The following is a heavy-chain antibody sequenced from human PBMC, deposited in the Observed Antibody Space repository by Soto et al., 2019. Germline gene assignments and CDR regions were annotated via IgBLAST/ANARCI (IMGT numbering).Heavy chain of an antibody. CDR2: ISYDGSNK. CDR1: GFTFSSYA. V-gene: IGHV3-30-3*01. CDR3: ARESDYGSGSSYYYYGMDV. D-gene: IGHD3-10*01. Sequence: GGSLRLSCAASGFTFSSYAMHWVRQAPGKGLEWVAVISYDGSNKYYADSVKGRFTISRDNSKNTLYLQMNSLRAEDTAVYYCARESDYGSGSSYYYYGMDVWGQGTTVTVSS. J-gene: IGHJ6*01.